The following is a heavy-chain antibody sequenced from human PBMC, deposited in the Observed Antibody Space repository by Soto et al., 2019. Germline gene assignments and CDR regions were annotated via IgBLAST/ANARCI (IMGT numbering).Heavy chain of an antibody. CDR1: GYIIKNYW. J-gene: IGHJ4*02. CDR3: FRGGVTSRTFDY. V-gene: IGHV5-51*01. D-gene: IGHD3-16*01. CDR2: IFPDDSDT. Sequence: GESLKISCKASGYIIKNYWIGWVRQMPGQGLEWMGIIFPDDSDTRYSPSFQGHVTISVDKSISTAYVQWSSLKASDSAIYYCFRGGVTSRTFDYWGQGTLVTVSS.